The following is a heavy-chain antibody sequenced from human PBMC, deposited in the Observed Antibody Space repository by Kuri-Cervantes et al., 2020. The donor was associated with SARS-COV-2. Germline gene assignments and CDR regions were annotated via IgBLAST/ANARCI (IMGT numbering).Heavy chain of an antibody. CDR1: GFTFSGHW. CDR2: INPDGSYT. CDR3: VRDGDHWNFDY. Sequence: GESLKIPCAASGFTFSGHWIHWVRQAPGKGLVWVSRINPDGSYTNNADSVKGRFTLSRDNAKHMLFLQMNSLRAEDTAVYYCVRDGDHWNFDYWGQGTLVTVSS. V-gene: IGHV3-74*01. D-gene: IGHD1-1*01. J-gene: IGHJ4*02.